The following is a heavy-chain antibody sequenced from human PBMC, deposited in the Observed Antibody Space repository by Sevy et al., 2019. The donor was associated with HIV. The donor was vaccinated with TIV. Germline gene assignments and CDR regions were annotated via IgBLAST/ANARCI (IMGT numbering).Heavy chain of an antibody. J-gene: IGHJ4*02. CDR3: ARVENLEWSPNSPDYFGY. CDR2: ISSSGSTI. CDR1: GFTFSDYY. V-gene: IGHV3-11*01. D-gene: IGHD3-3*01. Sequence: GGSLRLSCAASGFTFSDYYMTWIRQAPGKGLEWVSYISSSGSTISNADFVKGRFTISRDNAKNSLFLQMNSLRAEDTAVYYCARVENLEWSPNSPDYFGYWGQGTLVTVSS.